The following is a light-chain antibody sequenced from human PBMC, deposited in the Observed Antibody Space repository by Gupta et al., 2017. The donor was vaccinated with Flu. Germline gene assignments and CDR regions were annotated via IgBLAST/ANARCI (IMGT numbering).Light chain of an antibody. Sequence: PSSLSTSVGDRVTIRCRASQTISNYLNWYQQKPGKAPKLLIYSASSLQSGVPSRFSGSGSGTDFTLTINSLQPEDFATYFCQQSYSTPYTFGQGTKLEIK. CDR2: SAS. J-gene: IGKJ2*01. V-gene: IGKV1-39*01. CDR3: QQSYSTPYT. CDR1: QTISNY.